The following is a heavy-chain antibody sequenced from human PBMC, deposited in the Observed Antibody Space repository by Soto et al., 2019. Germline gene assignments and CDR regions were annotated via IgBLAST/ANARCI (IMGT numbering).Heavy chain of an antibody. J-gene: IGHJ6*02. V-gene: IGHV4-39*01. CDR1: GGSISSSSYY. CDR2: IYYSGST. D-gene: IGHD1-7*01. Sequence: SETLSLTCTVSGGSISSSSYYWGWIRQPPGKGLEWIGSIYYSGSTYYNPSLKSRVTISVDTSKNQFSLKLSSVTAADTAVYYCARHDNWNYPTSHYYYYGMDVWGQGTTVTVSS. CDR3: ARHDNWNYPTSHYYYYGMDV.